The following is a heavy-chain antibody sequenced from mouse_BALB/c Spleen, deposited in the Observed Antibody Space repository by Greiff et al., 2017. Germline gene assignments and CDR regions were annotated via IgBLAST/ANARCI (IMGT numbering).Heavy chain of an antibody. Sequence: VQLQESGAELMKPGASVKISCKATGYTFSSYWIEWVKQKPGHGLEWIGEILPGSGSTNYNEKFKGKATFTADTSSNTAYMQLSSLTSEDSAVYYCARTMITGAYWGQGTLVTVSA. J-gene: IGHJ3*01. D-gene: IGHD2-4*01. V-gene: IGHV1-9*01. CDR1: GYTFSSYW. CDR3: ARTMITGAY. CDR2: ILPGSGST.